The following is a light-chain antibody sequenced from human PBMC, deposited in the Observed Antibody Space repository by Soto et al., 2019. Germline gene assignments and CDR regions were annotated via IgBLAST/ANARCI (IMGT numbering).Light chain of an antibody. CDR1: QSISSY. CDR3: QQSYSTPL. CDR2: AAS. Sequence: DIQMTQSPSSLSASVGDRVTTTCRASQSISSYLNWYQQKPGKAPKLLNYAASSLQSGVPSRFSGSGSGTDFTLTISSLQPEDFATYYCQQSYSTPLFGPGTKVDIK. J-gene: IGKJ3*01. V-gene: IGKV1-39*01.